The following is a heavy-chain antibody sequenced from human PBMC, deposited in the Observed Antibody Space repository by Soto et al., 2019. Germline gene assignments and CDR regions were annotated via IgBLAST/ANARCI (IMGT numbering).Heavy chain of an antibody. CDR2: IWYDGSNK. CDR1: RFTFSSYG. J-gene: IGHJ6*02. V-gene: IGHV3-33*01. CDR3: ARGGHYYGSGSYMGMDV. Sequence: PGGSLRLSCEASRFTFSSYGVDFFLHARCKGLECVAVIWYDGSNKYYADSVKGRFTISRDNSKNTLYLQMNSLRAEDTAVYYCARGGHYYGSGSYMGMDVWGQGTTVTVSS. D-gene: IGHD3-10*01.